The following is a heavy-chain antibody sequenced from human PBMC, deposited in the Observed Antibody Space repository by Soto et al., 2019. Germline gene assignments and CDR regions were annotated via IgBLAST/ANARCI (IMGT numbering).Heavy chain of an antibody. CDR2: INAGNGNT. CDR1: GYTFTSYA. V-gene: IGHV1-3*01. J-gene: IGHJ4*02. Sequence: ASVKVSCKASGYTFTSYAMHWVRQAPGRRLEWMGWINAGNGNTKYSQKFQGRVTITRDTSASTAYMELSSLRSEDTAVYYCARGHDILTGANWFDPYYFDDWGQGALVTVSS. D-gene: IGHD3-9*01. CDR3: ARGHDILTGANWFDPYYFDD.